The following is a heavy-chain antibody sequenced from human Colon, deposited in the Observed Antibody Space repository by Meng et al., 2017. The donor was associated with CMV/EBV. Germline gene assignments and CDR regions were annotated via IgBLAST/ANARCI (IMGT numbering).Heavy chain of an antibody. Sequence: SETLSLTCTVSGGSISSSSYYWAWIRQPPGKGLEWIGAIYYSGSTYYNPSLRSRVTTSVDTSKNQFSLKLSSVTAADTAVYYCARSDLGVYSYGYFPGGLDVWGQGTTVTVSS. CDR3: ARSDLGVYSYGYFPGGLDV. J-gene: IGHJ6*02. CDR1: GGSISSSSYY. V-gene: IGHV4-39*07. D-gene: IGHD5-18*01. CDR2: IYYSGST.